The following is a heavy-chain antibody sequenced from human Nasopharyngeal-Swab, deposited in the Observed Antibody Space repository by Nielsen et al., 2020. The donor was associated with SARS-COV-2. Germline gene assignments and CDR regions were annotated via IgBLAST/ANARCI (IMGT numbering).Heavy chain of an antibody. V-gene: IGHV3-74*01. J-gene: IGHJ1*01. CDR1: GFSFSIYW. CDR3: ARGVETIHH. Sequence: GESLKISCAASGFSFSIYWMHWVRQPPGKGLVWVSGISSDESTTTYADSMKGRFTISRDNAKKSLYLQMNSLRAEDTAVYYCARGVETIHHWGQGSLVTVSS. CDR2: ISSDESTT. D-gene: IGHD5-24*01.